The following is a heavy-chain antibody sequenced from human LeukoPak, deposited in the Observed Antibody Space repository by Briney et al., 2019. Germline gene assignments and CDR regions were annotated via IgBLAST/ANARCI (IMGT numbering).Heavy chain of an antibody. D-gene: IGHD6-13*01. CDR1: GDSVSSNSAT. CDR2: TYYRSKWYD. V-gene: IGHV6-1*01. CDR3: ARGDSSTWYFLGAFDI. Sequence: SQTLSLTCAISGDSVSSNSATWNWIRQSPSRGLEWLGRTYYRSKWYDVYALSMKSRITINPDTSKNQFSLQLSSVTPEDTAVYYCARGDSSTWYFLGAFDIWGQGTMVTVSS. J-gene: IGHJ3*02.